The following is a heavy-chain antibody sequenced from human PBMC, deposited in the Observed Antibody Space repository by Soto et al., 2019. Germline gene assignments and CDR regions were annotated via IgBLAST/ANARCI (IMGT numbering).Heavy chain of an antibody. CDR3: ARDLELSLADVLTGYYDYYYYYGMDV. D-gene: IGHD3-9*01. CDR2: ISVYNGNT. J-gene: IGHJ6*02. CDR1: GYTFTSYG. Sequence: ASVKVSCKASGYTFTSYGVSWVRQAPGQGLERMGWISVYNGNTKYAQNLQGRVTMTTDTSTSTAYMELRSLRSDDTAVYFCARDLELSLADVLTGYYDYYYYYGMDVWGQGTTVTVSS. V-gene: IGHV1-18*04.